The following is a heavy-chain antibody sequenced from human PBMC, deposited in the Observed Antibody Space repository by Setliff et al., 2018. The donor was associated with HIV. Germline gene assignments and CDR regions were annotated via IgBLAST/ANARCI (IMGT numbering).Heavy chain of an antibody. Sequence: PSETLSLTCAVYGGSFSDYYWSWIRQPPGKGLEWIGETNHSGRTIQSPSLGSRVTISIDTSKNQFSLKLSSVSAADTAVYYCARSNLEPTSRLFDPWGPGTLVTVSS. CDR1: GGSFSDYY. J-gene: IGHJ5*02. D-gene: IGHD1-1*01. CDR2: TNHSGRT. V-gene: IGHV4-34*01. CDR3: ARSNLEPTSRLFDP.